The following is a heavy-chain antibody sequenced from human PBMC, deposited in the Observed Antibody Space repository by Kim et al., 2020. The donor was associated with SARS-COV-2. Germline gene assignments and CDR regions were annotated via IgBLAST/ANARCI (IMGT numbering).Heavy chain of an antibody. J-gene: IGHJ3*02. D-gene: IGHD3-10*01. CDR1: GGSISSSSYY. CDR3: ARHEFRGDKAAFDI. V-gene: IGHV4-39*01. CDR2: IYYSGST. Sequence: SETLSLTCTVSGGSISSSSYYWGWIRQPPGKGLEWIGSIYYSGSTYYNPSLKSRVTISVDTSKNQFSLKLSSVTAADTAVYYCARHEFRGDKAAFDIWGQGTMVTVSS.